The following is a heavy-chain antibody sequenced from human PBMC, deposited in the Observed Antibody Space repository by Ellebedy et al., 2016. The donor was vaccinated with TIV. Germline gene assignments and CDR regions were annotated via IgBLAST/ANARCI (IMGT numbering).Heavy chain of an antibody. CDR2: ISGTYDYT. CDR3: ARNSGGSGPNWFGP. Sequence: GGSLRLXXAASGFTVSSYRMNWVRLTPTKGLEWVSSISGTYDYTYYTDSVRGRFTISRDNAKNSLYLQMNSLRAEDTAVYYCARNSGGSGPNWFGPWGQGTLVTVSS. CDR1: GFTVSSYR. V-gene: IGHV3-21*01. J-gene: IGHJ5*02. D-gene: IGHD2-15*01.